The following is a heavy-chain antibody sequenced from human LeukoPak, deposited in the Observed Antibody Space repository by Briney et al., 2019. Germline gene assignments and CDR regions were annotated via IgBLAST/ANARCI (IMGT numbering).Heavy chain of an antibody. Sequence: SETLSLTCTVSGGSISSYYWSWIRQPPGKGLEWIGYIYYSGSTNYNPSLKSRVTISVDTSKNQFSLKLSSVTAADTAVYYCARDAHYYGSGSYRVVGFDPWGQGTLVTVSS. CDR2: IYYSGST. J-gene: IGHJ5*02. V-gene: IGHV4-4*08. D-gene: IGHD3-10*01. CDR1: GGSISSYY. CDR3: ARDAHYYGSGSYRVVGFDP.